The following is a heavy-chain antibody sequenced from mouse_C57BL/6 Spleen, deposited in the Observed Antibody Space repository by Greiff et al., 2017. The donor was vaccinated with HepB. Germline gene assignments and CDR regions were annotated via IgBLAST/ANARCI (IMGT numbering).Heavy chain of an antibody. D-gene: IGHD1-1*01. CDR3: ARVGGSSIYWYFDV. CDR2: INYDGSST. J-gene: IGHJ1*03. Sequence: EVQLVESEGGLVQPGSSMKLSCTASGFTFSDYYMAWVRQVPEKGLEWVANINYDGSSTYYLDSLKSRFIISRDNAKNILYLQMSSLKSEDTATYYCARVGGSSIYWYFDVWGTGTTVTVSS. V-gene: IGHV5-16*01. CDR1: GFTFSDYY.